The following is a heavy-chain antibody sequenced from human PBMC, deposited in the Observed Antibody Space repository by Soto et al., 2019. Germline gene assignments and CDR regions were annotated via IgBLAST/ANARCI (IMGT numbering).Heavy chain of an antibody. V-gene: IGHV1-8*01. D-gene: IGHD2-15*01. CDR2: MNPNSGNT. CDR3: ARGRCSGGSCYGGYNRFDP. J-gene: IGHJ5*02. CDR1: GYTFTSYD. Sequence: QVQLVQSGAEVKKPGASVKVSCKASGYTFTSYDINWVRQATGQGLEWMGWMNPNSGNTGYAQKFQGRVTMTRNTSISTAYMELSSLRSEDTAVYYCARGRCSGGSCYGGYNRFDPWGQGTLVTVSS.